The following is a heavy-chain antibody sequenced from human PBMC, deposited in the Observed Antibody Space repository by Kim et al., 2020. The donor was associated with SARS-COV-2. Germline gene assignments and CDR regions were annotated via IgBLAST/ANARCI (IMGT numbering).Heavy chain of an antibody. CDR1: GGSISSYY. CDR3: ATSPGAAATHLGYFDY. V-gene: IGHV4-59*01. J-gene: IGHJ4*02. Sequence: SETLSLTCTVSGGSISSYYWSWIRQPPGKGLEWIGYIYYSGSTNYNPSLKSRVTISVDTSKNQFSLKLSSVTAADTAVYYCATSPGAAATHLGYFDYWGQGTLVTVSS. CDR2: IYYSGST. D-gene: IGHD6-13*01.